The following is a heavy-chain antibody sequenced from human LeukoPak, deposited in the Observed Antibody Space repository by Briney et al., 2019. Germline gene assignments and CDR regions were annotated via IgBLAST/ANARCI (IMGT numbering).Heavy chain of an antibody. CDR1: GGSISGSGYY. Sequence: SETLSLTCTVSGGSISGSGYYWGWIRQPPTKGLEWVATVNYRGSAFYSPSLRSRATISVDTSKNQFSLRLSSVTAADTAVYYCARGNILTGYCFDFWGQGALIAVSS. V-gene: IGHV4-39*07. CDR2: VNYRGSA. D-gene: IGHD3-9*01. CDR3: ARGNILTGYCFDF. J-gene: IGHJ4*01.